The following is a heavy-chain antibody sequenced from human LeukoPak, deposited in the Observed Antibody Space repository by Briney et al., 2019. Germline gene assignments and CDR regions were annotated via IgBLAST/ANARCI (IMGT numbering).Heavy chain of an antibody. Sequence: GGSERLFCAASGFTFSNYAMSWVRQAPGKGLEWVSSISGSGVTTSYADSVQGRFTISRDNSKNTLYLQMTSLRAEDTALYYCAKKLSGSGWIFDYWGHG. J-gene: IGHJ4*03. CDR1: GFTFSNYA. CDR3: AKKLSGSGWIFDY. CDR2: ISGSGVTT. V-gene: IGHV3-23*01. D-gene: IGHD6-19*01.